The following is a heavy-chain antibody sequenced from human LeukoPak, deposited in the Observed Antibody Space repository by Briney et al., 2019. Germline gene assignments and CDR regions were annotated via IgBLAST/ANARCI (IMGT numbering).Heavy chain of an antibody. D-gene: IGHD5-18*01. V-gene: IGHV4-39*07. CDR3: ARDLRRVQLWLLGY. CDR2: IYYSGST. J-gene: IGHJ4*02. CDR1: GGSISSSSYY. Sequence: SETLSLTCTVSGGSISSSSYYWGWIRQPPGKGLEWIGSIYYSGSTNYNPSLKSRVTISVDTSKNQFSLKLSSVTAADTAVYYCARDLRRVQLWLLGYWGQGTLVTVSS.